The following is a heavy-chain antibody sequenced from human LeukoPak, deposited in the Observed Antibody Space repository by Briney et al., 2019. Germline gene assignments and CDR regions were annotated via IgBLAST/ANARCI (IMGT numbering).Heavy chain of an antibody. V-gene: IGHV4-59*12. CDR1: GGPISSYY. CDR3: ARGGDCSSTSCYGWFDP. Sequence: PSETLSLPGTVSGGPISSYYWSWIRKPPGKGLEWIGYIYYSGSTNYNPSLKSRVTISVDTSKNQFSLKLSSVTAADTAVYYCARGGDCSSTSCYGWFDPRGQGTLVTVSS. D-gene: IGHD2-2*01. J-gene: IGHJ5*02. CDR2: IYYSGST.